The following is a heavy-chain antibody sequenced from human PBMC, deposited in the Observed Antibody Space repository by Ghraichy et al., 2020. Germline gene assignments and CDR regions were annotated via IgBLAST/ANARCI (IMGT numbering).Heavy chain of an antibody. CDR1: GFTFSSYW. V-gene: IGHV3-7*01. CDR2: IKQDGSEK. CDR3: AREWFYMAAGGMAV. J-gene: IGHJ4*02. D-gene: IGHD6-13*01. Sequence: LSLTCVASGFTFSSYWMSWVRQAPGKGLQWVANIKQDGSEKYFVDSVKGRFTISRDNAKNSLFLQMNSLRAEDTAVYYCAREWFYMAAGGMAVWGQGTLVTVSS.